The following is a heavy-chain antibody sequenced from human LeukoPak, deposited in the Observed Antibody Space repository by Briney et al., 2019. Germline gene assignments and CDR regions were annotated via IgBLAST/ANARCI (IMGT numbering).Heavy chain of an antibody. J-gene: IGHJ5*02. CDR1: GGTSSGYY. CDR2: INHSGST. Sequence: SETLSLTCAVYGGTSSGYYWSWIRQPPGKGLEWIGEINHSGSTNYNPSLKSRVTISVDTSKNQFSLKLSSVTAADTAVYYCARAIEEVVAATPENWFDPWGQGTLVTVSS. D-gene: IGHD2-15*01. CDR3: ARAIEEVVAATPENWFDP. V-gene: IGHV4-34*01.